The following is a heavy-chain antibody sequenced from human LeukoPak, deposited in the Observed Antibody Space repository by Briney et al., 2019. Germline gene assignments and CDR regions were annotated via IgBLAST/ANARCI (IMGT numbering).Heavy chain of an antibody. Sequence: PSETLSLTCSVSGGSISGGNYYWSWIRQHPGKGLEWIGYIYYSGSTNYNPSLKSRVTISVDTSKNQFSLKLSSVTAADTAVYYCARGGPSIAAHFDYWGQGTLVTVSS. CDR2: IYYSGST. CDR3: ARGGPSIAAHFDY. D-gene: IGHD6-6*01. CDR1: GGSISGGNYY. V-gene: IGHV4-31*03. J-gene: IGHJ4*02.